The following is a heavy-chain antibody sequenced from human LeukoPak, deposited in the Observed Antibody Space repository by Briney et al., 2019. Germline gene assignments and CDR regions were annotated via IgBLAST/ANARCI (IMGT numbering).Heavy chain of an antibody. CDR3: ARDRLGAGNYFDH. J-gene: IGHJ4*02. D-gene: IGHD1-26*01. Sequence: SETLSLTCTVSGDSISPYYWSWIRQPPGKGLEWIEYIYYSGSTNYNPSLTSRVSISVDTSKNQFSLRLSSVTAADTAVYYCARDRLGAGNYFDHWGQGTLVTVSS. CDR1: GDSISPYY. CDR2: IYYSGST. V-gene: IGHV4-59*01.